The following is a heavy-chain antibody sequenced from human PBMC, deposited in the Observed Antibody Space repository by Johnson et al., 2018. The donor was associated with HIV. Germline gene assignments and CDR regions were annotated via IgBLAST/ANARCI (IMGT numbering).Heavy chain of an antibody. V-gene: IGHV3-23*04. CDR1: GFTFSDHY. D-gene: IGHD4-11*01. CDR2: IGWDGGSR. J-gene: IGHJ3*02. Sequence: VQLVESGGGLVQPGRSLRLSCAASGFTFSDHYMDWVRQAPGTGLEWVSLIGWDGGSRYYAASVKGRFIISRDNPKNMLYLQMNSLRAEDTAVYYCARDNEVTNAFDIWGQGTMVTVSS. CDR3: ARDNEVTNAFDI.